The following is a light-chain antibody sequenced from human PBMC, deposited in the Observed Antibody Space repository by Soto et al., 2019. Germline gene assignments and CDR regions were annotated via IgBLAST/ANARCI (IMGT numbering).Light chain of an antibody. CDR1: QSLLNSNGYNY. V-gene: IGKV2-28*01. Sequence: EIVMTQSPLSLPVTPGEPASISCKSSQSLLNSNGYNYLDWYLQKPGQSPQLLISLASNRASGVPDRVSGRGSSKDFTLKISRVEAGDFGGFYCIQALQVPPTFGPGAQVEIK. J-gene: IGKJ1*01. CDR3: IQALQVPPT. CDR2: LAS.